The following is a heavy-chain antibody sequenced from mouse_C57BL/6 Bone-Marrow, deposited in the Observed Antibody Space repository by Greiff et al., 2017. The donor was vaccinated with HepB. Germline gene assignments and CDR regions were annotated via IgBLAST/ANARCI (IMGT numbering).Heavy chain of an antibody. CDR3: ARDGLPYAMDY. D-gene: IGHD5-5*01. CDR2: INYDGSST. Sequence: EVKVEESEGGLVQPGSSMKLSCTASGFTFSDYYMAWVRQVPEKGLEWVANINYDGSSTYYLDSLKSRFIISIDNTKNILYLQMSSLKSEDTATYYCARDGLPYAMDYWGQGTSVTVSS. V-gene: IGHV5-16*01. CDR1: GFTFSDYY. J-gene: IGHJ4*01.